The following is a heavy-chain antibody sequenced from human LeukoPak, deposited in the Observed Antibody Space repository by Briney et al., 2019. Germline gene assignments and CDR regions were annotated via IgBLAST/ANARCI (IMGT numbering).Heavy chain of an antibody. Sequence: SETLSLTCTVSGGSISSYYWSWVRQPPGKGLEWIGYVYYSGSTNYNPSLKSRVTISVDTSKNQFSLKLSSVTAADTAVYYCARGSGSSGYYHFDYWGQGTLVTVSS. V-gene: IGHV4-59*01. D-gene: IGHD3-22*01. CDR2: VYYSGST. CDR1: GGSISSYY. J-gene: IGHJ4*02. CDR3: ARGSGSSGYYHFDY.